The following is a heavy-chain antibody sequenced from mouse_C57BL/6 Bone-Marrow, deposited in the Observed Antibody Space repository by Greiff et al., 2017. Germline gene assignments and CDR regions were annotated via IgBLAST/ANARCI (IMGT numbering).Heavy chain of an antibody. D-gene: IGHD2-3*01. CDR3: ARILDGYYRGWYFDV. J-gene: IGHJ1*03. V-gene: IGHV8-8*01. CDR1: GFSLSTFGMG. CDR2: IWWDDDK. Sequence: QVTLKESGPGILQPSQTLSLTCSFSGFSLSTFGMGVGWIRQPSGKGLEWLAHIWWDDDKYYNPALKSRLPISKDTSQNQVFLKIANVDTADTATYYCARILDGYYRGWYFDVWGTGTTVTVSS.